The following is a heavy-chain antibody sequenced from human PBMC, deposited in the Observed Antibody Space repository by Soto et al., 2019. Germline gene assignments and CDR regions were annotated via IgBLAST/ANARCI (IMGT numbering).Heavy chain of an antibody. D-gene: IGHD5-12*01. Sequence: PVVSLRLSCVASGFTFSSYWMSWVRQAPGKGLEWVANIKQDGSEKYYVDSVKGRFTISRDNSKNTLYLQMNSLRAEDTAVYYCARYGEMATITQYYYYHGMDVWGQGT. V-gene: IGHV3-7*01. CDR3: ARYGEMATITQYYYYHGMDV. CDR2: IKQDGSEK. CDR1: GFTFSSYW. J-gene: IGHJ6*02.